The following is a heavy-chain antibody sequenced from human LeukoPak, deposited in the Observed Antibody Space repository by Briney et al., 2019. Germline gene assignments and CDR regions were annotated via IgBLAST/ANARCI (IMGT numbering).Heavy chain of an antibody. V-gene: IGHV4-4*07. J-gene: IGHJ6*02. D-gene: IGHD6-6*01. CDR1: GGSISSYY. CDR3: AGDREDSSSDYYYYGMDV. CDR2: IYTSGST. Sequence: SETLSLTCTVSGGSISSYYWSWIRQPAGKGLEWIGRIYTSGSTNYNPSLKSRVTMSVDTSKNQFSLKLSSVTAADTAVYYCAGDREDSSSDYYYYGMDVWGQGTTVTVSS.